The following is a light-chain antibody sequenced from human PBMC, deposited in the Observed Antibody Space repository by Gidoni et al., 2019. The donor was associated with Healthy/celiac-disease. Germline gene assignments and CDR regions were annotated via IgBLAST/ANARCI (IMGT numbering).Light chain of an antibody. V-gene: IGKV3-11*01. Sequence: IVLTQSPATLSLSPGARATRSCRASQSVSSYLAWYQQTPGQAPRLLIYDASNRATGIPARFSGSGSGTDFTLTISSLEPEDFAVYYCQQRSNWPPTFGGGTKVEIK. CDR2: DAS. CDR1: QSVSSY. CDR3: QQRSNWPPT. J-gene: IGKJ4*01.